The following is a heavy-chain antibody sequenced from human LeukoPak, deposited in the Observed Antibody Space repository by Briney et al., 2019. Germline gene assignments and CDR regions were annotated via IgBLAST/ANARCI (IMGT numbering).Heavy chain of an antibody. CDR3: ARVSPRPRFDY. CDR2: IYYTGST. Sequence: SETLSPTCTVSGGSISSYYWSWLRQPPGKGLEWIGYIYYTGSTNYNPSLKSRATISVDTSKNQVSLRLSSVTAADTAVYYCARVSPRPRFDYWGQGTLVTVSS. V-gene: IGHV4-59*01. J-gene: IGHJ4*02. D-gene: IGHD1-14*01. CDR1: GGSISSYY.